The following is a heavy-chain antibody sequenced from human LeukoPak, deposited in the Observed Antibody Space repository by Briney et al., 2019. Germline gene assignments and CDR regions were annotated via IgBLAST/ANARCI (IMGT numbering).Heavy chain of an antibody. V-gene: IGHV1-69*13. D-gene: IGHD5-18*01. CDR2: IIPIFGTA. J-gene: IGHJ4*02. CDR3: ASSGGYSYGFAQP. Sequence: SVKVSCKASGGTFSSYAISWVRQAPGQGLEWMGGIIPIFGTANYAQKFQGRVTITADESTSTAYMELSSLRSEDTAVYYCASSGGYSYGFAQPWGQGTLVTVSS. CDR1: GGTFSSYA.